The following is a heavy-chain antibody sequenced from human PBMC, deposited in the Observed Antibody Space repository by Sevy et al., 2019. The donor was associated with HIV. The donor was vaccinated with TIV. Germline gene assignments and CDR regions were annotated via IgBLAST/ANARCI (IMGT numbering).Heavy chain of an antibody. CDR1: GFTFSANW. CDR3: AHETYGRFET. J-gene: IGHJ4*02. V-gene: IGHV3-7*01. Sequence: GGSLRRSCAASGFTFSANWMNWVRQAPGKGLEWVANIKADGSDKHYVDSVEGQFTISRDNANNLLFPQMNSLRVEDTAVYYCAHETYGRFETWGQGTLVTVSS. D-gene: IGHD2-15*01. CDR2: IKADGSDK.